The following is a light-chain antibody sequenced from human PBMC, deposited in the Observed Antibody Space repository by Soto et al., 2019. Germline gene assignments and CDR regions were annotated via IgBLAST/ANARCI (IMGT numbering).Light chain of an antibody. CDR2: DAS. V-gene: IGKV3-11*01. CDR1: QSVSSS. CDR3: QQRSNWPRT. J-gene: IGKJ2*01. Sequence: EIVLTQSPVTLSLSPGERATLSCRASQSVSSSLAWYQQRPGQPPRLIIYDASNRATGIPARFSGSGSGTDFTLTISSLEPEDFAVYYCQQRSNWPRTFGQGTKLETK.